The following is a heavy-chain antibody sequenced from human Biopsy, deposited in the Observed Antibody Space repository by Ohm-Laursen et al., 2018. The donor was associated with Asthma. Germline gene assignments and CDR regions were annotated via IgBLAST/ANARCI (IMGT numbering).Heavy chain of an antibody. D-gene: IGHD3-16*01. CDR3: ARRGGVRRYFDY. CDR2: IYYTGST. J-gene: IGHJ4*02. V-gene: IGHV4-30-4*01. CDR1: GGSISSGAYY. Sequence: TLSLICTVSGGSISSGAYYWSWVRQPPGKGLEWIGYIYYTGSTYYNPSLKSRVAISLDTSKNQFYLKLSSVTAADTAVYFCARRGGVRRYFDYWGQGTLVTVSS.